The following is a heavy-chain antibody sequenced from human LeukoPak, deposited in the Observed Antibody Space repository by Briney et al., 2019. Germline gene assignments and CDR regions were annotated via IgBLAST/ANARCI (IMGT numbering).Heavy chain of an antibody. Sequence: GRSLRLSCAASGSTFSSYWMSWARQPPGKGLEWVANIKQDGSEKYYVHSVKGRFTMSRDKANNSLYLQMNSLRAEDTAVYYCARGQTTVTNWGQGTLVTASS. CDR2: IKQDGSEK. CDR3: ARGQTTVTN. V-gene: IGHV3-7*03. J-gene: IGHJ4*02. CDR1: GSTFSSYW. D-gene: IGHD4-17*01.